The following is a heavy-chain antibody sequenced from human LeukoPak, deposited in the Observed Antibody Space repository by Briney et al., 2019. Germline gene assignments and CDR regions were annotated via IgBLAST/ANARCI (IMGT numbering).Heavy chain of an antibody. J-gene: IGHJ4*02. D-gene: IGHD3-10*01. CDR3: ATEPSMVRGVIRDY. CDR1: GYTLTELS. V-gene: IGHV1-24*01. CDR2: FDPEDGET. Sequence: ASVKVPCKVSGYTLTELSMHWVRQAPGKGLEWMGGFDPEDGETIYAQKFQGRVTMTEDTSTDTAYMELSSLRSEDTAVYYCATEPSMVRGVIRDYWGQGTLVTVSS.